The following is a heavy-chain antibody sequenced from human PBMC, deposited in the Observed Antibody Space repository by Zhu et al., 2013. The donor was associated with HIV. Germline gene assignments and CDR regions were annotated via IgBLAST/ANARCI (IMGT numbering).Heavy chain of an antibody. D-gene: IGHD1-1*01. CDR1: GGTFSSYA. Sequence: QVQLVQSGAEVKKPGSSVKVSCKASGGTFSSYAISWVRQAPGQGLEWMGWIIPIFGIANYAQKFQGRVTITADESTSTAYMELSSLRSEDTAVYYCARSRXTGTTHYYYMDVWGKGTTVTVSS. CDR3: ARSRXTGTTHYYYMDV. J-gene: IGHJ6*03. V-gene: IGHV1-69*12. CDR2: IIPIFGIA.